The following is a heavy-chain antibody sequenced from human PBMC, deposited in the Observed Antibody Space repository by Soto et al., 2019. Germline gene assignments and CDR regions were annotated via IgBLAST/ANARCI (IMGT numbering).Heavy chain of an antibody. CDR2: FDPEDSET. J-gene: IGHJ3*02. D-gene: IGHD3-22*01. Sequence: ASVKVSCKVSGYTLTELSMHWVRQAPGKGLEWMGGFDPEDSETIYAQKFQGRVTMTEDTSTDTAYMELSSLRSEDTAVYYCATTYYYDSSGYFYAFDIWGQGTMVTVSS. V-gene: IGHV1-24*01. CDR1: GYTLTELS. CDR3: ATTYYYDSSGYFYAFDI.